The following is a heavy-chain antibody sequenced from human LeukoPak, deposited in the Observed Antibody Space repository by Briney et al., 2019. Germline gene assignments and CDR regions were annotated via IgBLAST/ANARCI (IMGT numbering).Heavy chain of an antibody. CDR3: ARAKIIEAITHMDV. Sequence: GRSLRLSCVASGLTFSTYGMHWVRQAPGKGLEWVAVMSHDGGIEKYADSVKGRFTISRDNSKKTLYLQMNSLRGEDAAVYYCARAKIIEAITHMDVWGQGTTATVSS. V-gene: IGHV3-30*03. J-gene: IGHJ6*02. D-gene: IGHD5-12*01. CDR1: GLTFSTYG. CDR2: MSHDGGIE.